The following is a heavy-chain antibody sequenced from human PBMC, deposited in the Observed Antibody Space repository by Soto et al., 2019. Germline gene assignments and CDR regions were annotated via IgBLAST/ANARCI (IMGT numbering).Heavy chain of an antibody. CDR1: GSAFSSSW. CDR3: VRGIIRITTTHTELGFEGELILAY. V-gene: IGHV3-7*03. Sequence: GSLRLSCAASGSAFSSSWLHWVCQAPEKGQEWVADRKCDGSDKYYVDSVKGRLTISSDNAKNSRHLHVSSLRAEDMTVYFCVRGIIRITTTHTELGFEGELILAYWGQGTLVTVSS. J-gene: IGHJ4*02. CDR2: RKCDGSDK. D-gene: IGHD3-16*01.